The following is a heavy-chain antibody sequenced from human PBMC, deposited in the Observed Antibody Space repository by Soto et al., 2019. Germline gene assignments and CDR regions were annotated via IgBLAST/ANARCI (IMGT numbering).Heavy chain of an antibody. J-gene: IGHJ4*02. CDR3: ARGGAMGVDY. Sequence: GGSLRLSCTASGFTFNTHWMHWVRQAPGKGLVWVARIYFDGITTNYADSVKGRLTVSRDNAKNTVYLHVNTVRDEDTAVYCCARGGAMGVDYWGQGTLVTVSS. CDR2: IYFDGITT. CDR1: GFTFNTHW. D-gene: IGHD1-26*01. V-gene: IGHV3-74*01.